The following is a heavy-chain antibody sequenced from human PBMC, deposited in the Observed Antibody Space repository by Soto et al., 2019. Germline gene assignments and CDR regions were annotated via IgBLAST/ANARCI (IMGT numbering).Heavy chain of an antibody. CDR3: ARTMVGARAGYFDY. D-gene: IGHD1-26*01. CDR2: IYYSGST. CDR1: GGSVSSGSYY. J-gene: IGHJ4*02. V-gene: IGHV4-61*01. Sequence: SETLSLTCTVSGGSVSSGSYYWSWIRQPPGKGLEWIGYIYYSGSTNYDPSLKSRVTISVDTSKNQFSLKLSSVTAADTAVYYCARTMVGARAGYFDYWGRGTLVTVSS.